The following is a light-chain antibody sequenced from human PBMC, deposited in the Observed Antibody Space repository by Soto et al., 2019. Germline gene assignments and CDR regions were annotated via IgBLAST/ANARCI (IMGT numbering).Light chain of an antibody. J-gene: IGKJ1*01. CDR2: DAS. CDR3: QQYASAPLT. Sequence: EIVLTQSPATLSVSPGQRVTLSCRASLTVTNNYLAWYQQKAGQAPRLVIYDASTRATGIPDRFSASGSGTDFTLTISRLEPEDFAVYFCQQYASAPLTFGQGTKVDIK. V-gene: IGKV3-20*01. CDR1: LTVTNNY.